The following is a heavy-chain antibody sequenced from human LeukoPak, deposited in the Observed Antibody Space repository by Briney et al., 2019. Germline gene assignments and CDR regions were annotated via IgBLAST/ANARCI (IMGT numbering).Heavy chain of an antibody. CDR3: ARAGVRGVIGYYYYGMDV. V-gene: IGHV4-34*09. CDR1: GGSFSGYY. J-gene: IGHJ6*02. CDR2: INHSGST. Sequence: SETLSLTCAVYGGSFSGYYWSWIRQPPGKGLEWIGEINHSGSTNYNPSLKSRVTISVDTSKNQFSLKLSSVTAADTAVYYCARAGVRGVIGYYYYGMDVWGQGTTVTVSS. D-gene: IGHD3-10*01.